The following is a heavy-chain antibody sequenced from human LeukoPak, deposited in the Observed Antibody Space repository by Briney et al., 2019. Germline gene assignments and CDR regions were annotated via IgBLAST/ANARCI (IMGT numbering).Heavy chain of an antibody. CDR1: GGSFSGYY. D-gene: IGHD3-22*01. CDR3: ARLVGKYYYDSSGYYQRGAFDI. V-gene: IGHV4-34*01. CDR2: INHSGST. J-gene: IGHJ3*02. Sequence: PSETLSLTCAVYGGSFSGYYWSWIRQPPGKGLEWIGEINHSGSTNYNPSLKSRVTISVDTSKNQFSLKLSSVTAADTAVYYCARLVGKYYYDSSGYYQRGAFDIWGQGTMVTVSS.